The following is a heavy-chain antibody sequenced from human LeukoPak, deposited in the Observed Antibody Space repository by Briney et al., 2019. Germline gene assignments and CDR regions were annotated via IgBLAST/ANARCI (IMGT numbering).Heavy chain of an antibody. D-gene: IGHD2-2*02. Sequence: ASVKVSCKVSGYTLTELSMHWVRQAPGQGLEWMGGIIPIFGTANYAQKFQGRVTITADESTSTAYMELSSLRSEDTAVYYCARGAAAGRDIVVVPAAISYYNWFDPWGQGTLVTVSS. CDR1: GYTLTELS. CDR3: ARGAAAGRDIVVVPAAISYYNWFDP. CDR2: IIPIFGTA. J-gene: IGHJ5*02. V-gene: IGHV1-69*13.